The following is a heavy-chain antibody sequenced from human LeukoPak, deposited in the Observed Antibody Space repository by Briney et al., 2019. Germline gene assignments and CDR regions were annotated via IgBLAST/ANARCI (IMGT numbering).Heavy chain of an antibody. V-gene: IGHV4-39*07. Sequence: SETMSLTCTVSGGSISSSSYYWGWIRQPPGKGLEWIGSIYYSGSTYYNPSLKSRVTISVDTSKNQFSLMVRSVTAADTAVYYCARTHLKWDLVLDYFDYWGQGTLVTVSS. J-gene: IGHJ4*02. CDR3: ARTHLKWDLVLDYFDY. CDR1: GGSISSSSYY. D-gene: IGHD1-26*01. CDR2: IYYSGST.